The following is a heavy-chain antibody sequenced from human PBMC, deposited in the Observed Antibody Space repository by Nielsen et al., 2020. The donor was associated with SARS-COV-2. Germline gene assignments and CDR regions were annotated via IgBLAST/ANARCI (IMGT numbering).Heavy chain of an antibody. V-gene: IGHV4-59*01. Sequence: SETLSLTCTVSGGSISSYYWSWIRRPPGKGLEWIGYIYYSGSTNYNPSLKSRVTISVDTSKNQFSLKLSSVTAADTAVYYCARVDTAMAYDAFDIWGQGTMVTVSS. CDR1: GGSISSYY. CDR3: ARVDTAMAYDAFDI. J-gene: IGHJ3*02. D-gene: IGHD5-18*01. CDR2: IYYSGST.